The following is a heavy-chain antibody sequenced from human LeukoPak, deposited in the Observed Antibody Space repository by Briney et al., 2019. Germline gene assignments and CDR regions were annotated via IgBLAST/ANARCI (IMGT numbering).Heavy chain of an antibody. CDR3: ARGSTTVTGYFDY. Sequence: PSETLSLTCTVSGGSISSYYWSWIRQPPGKGLEWIGYIYYSGSTNYNPSLKSRVTISVDTSKNQFSLKLSSVTAADTAVYYCARGSTTVTGYFDYWGQGTLVTVSS. V-gene: IGHV4-59*01. CDR1: GGSISSYY. J-gene: IGHJ4*02. CDR2: IYYSGST. D-gene: IGHD4-17*01.